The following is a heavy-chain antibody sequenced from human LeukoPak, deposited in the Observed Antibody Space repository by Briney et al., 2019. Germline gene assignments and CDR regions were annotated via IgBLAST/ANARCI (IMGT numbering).Heavy chain of an antibody. J-gene: IGHJ4*02. CDR1: GGTFSSYA. CDR2: IIPIFGTA. V-gene: IGHV1-69*13. Sequence: ASVKVSCKASGGTFSSYAISWVRQAPGQGLEWMGGIIPIFGTANYAQKFQGRVTNTADESTSTAYMELSSLRSEDTAVYYCARGYSPMAKLDYWGQGTLVTVSS. CDR3: ARGYSPMAKLDY. D-gene: IGHD2-15*01.